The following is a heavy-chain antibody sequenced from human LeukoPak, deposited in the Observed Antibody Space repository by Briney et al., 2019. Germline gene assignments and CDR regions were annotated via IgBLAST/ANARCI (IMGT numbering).Heavy chain of an antibody. D-gene: IGHD3-22*01. Sequence: SETLSLTCTVSGGSISSSTYYWGWIRQPPGKGLEWIGSITYSGSAYYNPSLKSRVTISVDTSKNQFSLKLISVTAADTAVYYCARDLDYYDSTWFDPWGQGTLVTVSS. J-gene: IGHJ5*02. CDR2: ITYSGSA. V-gene: IGHV4-39*07. CDR3: ARDLDYYDSTWFDP. CDR1: GGSISSSTYY.